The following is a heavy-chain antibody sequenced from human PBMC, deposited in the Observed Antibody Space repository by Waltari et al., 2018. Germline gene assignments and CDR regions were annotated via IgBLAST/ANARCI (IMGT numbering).Heavy chain of an antibody. CDR1: GFTFSTYA. CDR2: ISAGGGYT. Sequence: CAASGFTFSTYAMSWVRQAPGKGLEWVSAISAGGGYTHYADSVKGRFTISRDNSKNTLYLQMNSLRAEDTAVYYCAKAKNDFWSGYSSPYFYGMDVWGQGTTVTVSS. D-gene: IGHD3-3*01. CDR3: AKAKNDFWSGYSSPYFYGMDV. V-gene: IGHV3-23*01. J-gene: IGHJ6*02.